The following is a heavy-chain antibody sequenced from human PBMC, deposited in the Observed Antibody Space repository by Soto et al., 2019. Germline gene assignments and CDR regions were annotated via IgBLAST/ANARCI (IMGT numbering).Heavy chain of an antibody. CDR1: GFSLTTPGLG. D-gene: IGHD1-1*01. V-gene: IGHV2-5*01. CDR3: VRLMSTDTTGYFDY. J-gene: IGHJ4*02. CDR2: VYWHDDK. Sequence: QITLKHSGPTLVKPTQTLTLTCTVSGFSLTTPGLGVGWIRQPPGKALEWLTLVYWHDDKRYSSSLRDRLTIARDTSNNQVVLSMTHMDPEDSATYYCVRLMSTDTTGYFDYWGQGILVTVSS.